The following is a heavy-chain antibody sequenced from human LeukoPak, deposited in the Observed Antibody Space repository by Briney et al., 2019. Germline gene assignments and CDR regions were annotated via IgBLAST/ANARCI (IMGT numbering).Heavy chain of an antibody. V-gene: IGHV4-34*01. CDR2: INHSGST. D-gene: IGHD2-2*02. CDR1: GGSFSGYY. Sequence: PSETLSLTCAVYGGSFSGYYWSWIRQPPGKGLEWIGEINHSGSTNYNPSLKSRVTISVDTSKNQFSLNLSSVTAADTAVYYCARAPLYCSSTSCYSGANFDYWGQGTLVTVSS. CDR3: ARAPLYCSSTSCYSGANFDY. J-gene: IGHJ4*02.